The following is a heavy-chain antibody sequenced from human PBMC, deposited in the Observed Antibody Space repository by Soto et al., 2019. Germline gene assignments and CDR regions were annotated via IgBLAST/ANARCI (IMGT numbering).Heavy chain of an antibody. CDR1: GGSVSSINHY. J-gene: IGHJ4*02. CDR2: VYYSGSI. Sequence: SETLSLTCSVSGGSVSSINHYWSWIRHPPGHGLEWLGFVYYSGSINYNPSLSSRVTISIDTSKNQFSLRLTSVTASDTAVYYCARSGTTVAKNFDYWGQGTLVNVSS. D-gene: IGHD1-1*01. V-gene: IGHV4-61*01. CDR3: ARSGTTVAKNFDY.